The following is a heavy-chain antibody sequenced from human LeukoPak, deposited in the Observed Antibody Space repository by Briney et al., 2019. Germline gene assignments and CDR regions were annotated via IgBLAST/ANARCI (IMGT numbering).Heavy chain of an antibody. CDR2: IYYSGST. CDR1: GGSISSYY. J-gene: IGHJ4*02. D-gene: IGHD3-22*01. CDR3: ARDADDSSGYYDRG. V-gene: IGHV4-59*01. Sequence: HSETLSLTCTVSGGSISSYYWRWIAEPPGTALEGIGDIYYSGSTNYNPSLKRRVTISVDTTKNQFSLKLSSVTAGATADYCCARDADDSSGYYDRGRGQGTLVTVSS.